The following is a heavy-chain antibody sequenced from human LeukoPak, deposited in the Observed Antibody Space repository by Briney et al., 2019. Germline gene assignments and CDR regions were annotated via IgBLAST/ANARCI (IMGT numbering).Heavy chain of an antibody. CDR1: GYSFTSYW. J-gene: IGHJ5*02. Sequence: GESIKTSCKGSGYSFTSYWISWVRQMPGKGLEWMGRIDPSDSYTNYSPSFQGHVTISADKSISTAYLQWSSLKASDTAMYYCARQPHMITFGGVISWFDPWGRGTLVSVSS. CDR2: IDPSDSYT. V-gene: IGHV5-10-1*01. CDR3: ARQPHMITFGGVISWFDP. D-gene: IGHD3-16*02.